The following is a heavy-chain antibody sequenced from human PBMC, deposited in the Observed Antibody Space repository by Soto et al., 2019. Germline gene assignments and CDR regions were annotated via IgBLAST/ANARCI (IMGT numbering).Heavy chain of an antibody. CDR3: VVQRGYGDSAGVRDYYYYAMDV. Sequence: PGESLKISCKGCGYSFTSYWIGWVRQMPGKGLEWMGIIYPGESDTRYSPSFQGQVTISADKSINTAFLQWSSLKASDTAIYYCVVQRGYGDSAGVRDYYYYAMDVWGHGTTVTVSS. J-gene: IGHJ6*02. V-gene: IGHV5-51*01. D-gene: IGHD4-17*01. CDR2: IYPGESDT. CDR1: GYSFTSYW.